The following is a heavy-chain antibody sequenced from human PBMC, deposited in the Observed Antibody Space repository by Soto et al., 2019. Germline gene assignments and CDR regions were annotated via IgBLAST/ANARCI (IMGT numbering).Heavy chain of an antibody. CDR1: GFTFSSYG. CDR3: AKDSPRLVLLWFGESPPLDY. J-gene: IGHJ4*02. CDR2: ISYDGSNK. Sequence: QVQLVESGGGVVQPGRSLRLSCAASGFTFSSYGMHWVRQAPGKGLEWVAVISYDGSNKYYADSVKGRFTISRDNSKNTLYLQMNSLRAEDTAVYYCAKDSPRLVLLWFGESPPLDYWGQGTLVTVSS. D-gene: IGHD3-10*01. V-gene: IGHV3-30*18.